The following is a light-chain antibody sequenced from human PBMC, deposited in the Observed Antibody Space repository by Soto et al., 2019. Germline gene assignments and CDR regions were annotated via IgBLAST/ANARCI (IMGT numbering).Light chain of an antibody. J-gene: IGKJ5*01. Sequence: EIVMTQSPATLSVSPGERATLSCRASQSVSSYLALYQQKPGQAPRLLIYDASNRATGIPARFSGSGSGTDFTLTISSLEPEDFAVYYCQQRSNWPPITFGQGTRLE. CDR3: QQRSNWPPIT. V-gene: IGKV3-11*01. CDR1: QSVSSY. CDR2: DAS.